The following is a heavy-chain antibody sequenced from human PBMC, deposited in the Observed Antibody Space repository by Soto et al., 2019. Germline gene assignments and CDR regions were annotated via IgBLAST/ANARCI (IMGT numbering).Heavy chain of an antibody. V-gene: IGHV5-51*01. Sequence: GESLKISCKGSGYSFTSYWIGWVRQMPGKGLEWMGIIYPGDSDTRYSPSFQGQVTISADKSISTAYLQWSSLKASDTAMYYCARHYDILTGYSIEWDYYYGMDVWGQGTTVTVSS. CDR3: ARHYDILTGYSIEWDYYYGMDV. D-gene: IGHD3-9*01. J-gene: IGHJ6*02. CDR2: IYPGDSDT. CDR1: GYSFTSYW.